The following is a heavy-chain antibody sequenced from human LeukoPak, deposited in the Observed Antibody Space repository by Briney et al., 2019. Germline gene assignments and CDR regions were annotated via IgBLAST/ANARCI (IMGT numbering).Heavy chain of an antibody. V-gene: IGHV4-59*01. CDR3: ARLTILDRHNYYYGMDV. CDR2: IYYSGST. J-gene: IGHJ6*02. D-gene: IGHD3-3*01. Sequence: KPSETLSLTCTVSGGSISSYYWSWIRQPPGKGLEWIGYIYYSGSTNYNPSLKSLVTISVDTSKNQFSLKLSSVTAADTAVYYCARLTILDRHNYYYGMDVWGQGTTVTVSS. CDR1: GGSISSYY.